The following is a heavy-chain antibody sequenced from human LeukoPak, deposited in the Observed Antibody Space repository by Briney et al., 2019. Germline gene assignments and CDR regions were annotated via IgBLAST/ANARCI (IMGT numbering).Heavy chain of an antibody. D-gene: IGHD6-13*01. CDR3: ARESSSWYKFYYGMDV. CDR2: IKQDGSEK. Sequence: GGSLRLSCAASGFTFSSYWMSWVRQAPGKGLEWVANIKQDGSEKYYVDSVKGRFTISRDNAKNSLYLQMNSLRAEDTAVYYCARESSSWYKFYYGMDVWGQGTTVTVSS. V-gene: IGHV3-7*01. CDR1: GFTFSSYW. J-gene: IGHJ6*02.